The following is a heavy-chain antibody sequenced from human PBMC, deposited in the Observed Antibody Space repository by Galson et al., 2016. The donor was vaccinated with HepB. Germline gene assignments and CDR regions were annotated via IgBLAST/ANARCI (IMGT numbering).Heavy chain of an antibody. Sequence: SVKVSCKASGGSTSTYAITWVRQAPGHGLEWMGGIVPVFGIVDYPQKFQGRVTITADESTSTAYMELSSLRSEDTAVYYCGRQITMVGEIDYWGQGTLVTIAS. V-gene: IGHV1-69*13. CDR2: IVPVFGIV. D-gene: IGHD3-10*01. J-gene: IGHJ4*02. CDR1: GGSTSTYA. CDR3: GRQITMVGEIDY.